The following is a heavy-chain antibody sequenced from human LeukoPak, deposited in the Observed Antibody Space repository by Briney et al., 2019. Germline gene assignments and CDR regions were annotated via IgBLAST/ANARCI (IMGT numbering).Heavy chain of an antibody. V-gene: IGHV3-7*04. Sequence: GGSLRLSCAASGFTFSSYWMSWVRQAPGQGLEWVANIKQDASEKYYVDSVKGRFTISRDNAKNSLYLQMNSLRAEDTAVYYCARDAGYSYGFSFGWDAFDIWGQGTMVTVSS. J-gene: IGHJ3*02. CDR1: GFTFSSYW. CDR3: ARDAGYSYGFSFGWDAFDI. D-gene: IGHD5-18*01. CDR2: IKQDASEK.